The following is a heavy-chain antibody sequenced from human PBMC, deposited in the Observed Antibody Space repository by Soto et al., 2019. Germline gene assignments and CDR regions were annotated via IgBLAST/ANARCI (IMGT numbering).Heavy chain of an antibody. J-gene: IGHJ5*02. V-gene: IGHV1-69*01. D-gene: IGHD2-15*01. CDR1: GGTFSSYA. CDR3: ARTLRTHSKRPGRPQYNWFDP. Sequence: QVQLVQSGAEVKKPGSSVKVSCKASGGTFSSYAISWVRQAPGQGLEWMGGIIPIFGTANYAQKFQGRVTITADESTSTAYMELSSLRSEDTAVYYCARTLRTHSKRPGRPQYNWFDPWGQGTLVTVSS. CDR2: IIPIFGTA.